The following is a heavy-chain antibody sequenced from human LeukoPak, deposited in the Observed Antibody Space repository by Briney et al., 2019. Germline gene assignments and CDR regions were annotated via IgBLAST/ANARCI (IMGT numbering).Heavy chain of an antibody. CDR3: AKDGGGSSWYKMYYFDY. CDR2: ISYDGSNK. V-gene: IGHV3-30*04. CDR1: GFTFSSYA. D-gene: IGHD6-13*01. J-gene: IGHJ4*02. Sequence: PGRSLRLSCAASGFTFSSYAMHWVRQAPGKGLEWVAVISYDGSNKYYADSVKGRFTISRDNSKNTLYLQMNSLRAEDTAVYYCAKDGGGSSWYKMYYFDYWGQGTLVTVSS.